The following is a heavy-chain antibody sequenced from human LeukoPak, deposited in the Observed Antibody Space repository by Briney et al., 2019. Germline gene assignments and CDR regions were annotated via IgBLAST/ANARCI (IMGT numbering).Heavy chain of an antibody. CDR2: INHSGST. CDR1: GGSFSGYY. V-gene: IGHV4-34*01. CDR3: ARTHSGSYRPSGAFDI. J-gene: IGHJ3*02. D-gene: IGHD1-26*01. Sequence: PSETLSLTCAVYGGSFSGYYWSWIRQPPGKGLEWIGEINHSGSTNYNPSLKSRVTISVDTSKNQFSLKLSSVTAADTAVYYCARTHSGSYRPSGAFDIWGQGTMVTVSS.